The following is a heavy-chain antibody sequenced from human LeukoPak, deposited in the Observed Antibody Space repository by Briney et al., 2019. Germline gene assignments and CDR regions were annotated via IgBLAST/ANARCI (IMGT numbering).Heavy chain of an antibody. V-gene: IGHV1-46*01. CDR3: ARDWPLDYYDSSGYSNGGY. Sequence: ASVKVSCKASGYTFTSYYMHWVRQAPGQGLEWMGIINPSGGSTSYAQKFQGRVTMTRDTSTSTVYMELSSLRSEDTAVYYCARDWPLDYYDSSGYSNGGYWGQGTLVTVSS. J-gene: IGHJ4*02. CDR2: INPSGGST. D-gene: IGHD3-22*01. CDR1: GYTFTSYY.